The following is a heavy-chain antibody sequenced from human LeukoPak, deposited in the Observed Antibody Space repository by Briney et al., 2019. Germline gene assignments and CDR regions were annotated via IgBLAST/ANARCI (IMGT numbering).Heavy chain of an antibody. CDR1: GFSFTTYW. D-gene: IGHD5-24*01. J-gene: IGHJ4*02. CDR2: IKQDGTEK. CDR3: ARDLEDGYNPLLFDY. Sequence: PGESLRLSCAASGFSFTTYWMGWVRQAPGKGLEWVANIKQDGTEKYYVDSVKGRFTISRDNAKNSLYLQMNSLKVEDTAVYYCARDLEDGYNPLLFDYWGQGTLVTVSS. V-gene: IGHV3-7*01.